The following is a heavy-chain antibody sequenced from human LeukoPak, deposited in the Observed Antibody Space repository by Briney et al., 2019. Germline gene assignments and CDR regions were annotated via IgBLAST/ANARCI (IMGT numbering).Heavy chain of an antibody. J-gene: IGHJ4*02. CDR2: IRSDGSST. V-gene: IGHV3-74*01. Sequence: PGGSLRLSCAASGFTFSRYWMHWVRQAPGKGPVWVSRIRSDGSSTDYADSVKGRFTISRDNAKNTLYLQMNSLRAEDTAVYYCAREQGYYSVPGYRGQGTQVTVSS. CDR1: GFTFSRYW. CDR3: AREQGYYSVPGY. D-gene: IGHD3-22*01.